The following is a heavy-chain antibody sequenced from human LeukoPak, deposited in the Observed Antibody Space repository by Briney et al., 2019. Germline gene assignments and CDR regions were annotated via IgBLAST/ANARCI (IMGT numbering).Heavy chain of an antibody. V-gene: IGHV3-30*18. CDR1: GFTFSAYG. Sequence: PGTSLTLSCAASGFTFSAYGMHWVRQAPRKGLECVAIISHDGSNKSYVDSVKGRFTISKDNSKNTLYLQMNSLRAEDTAVYYCAKDVRMTAIRGFDYWGQGTLVTVSS. CDR3: AKDVRMTAIRGFDY. CDR2: ISHDGSNK. J-gene: IGHJ4*02. D-gene: IGHD2-21*02.